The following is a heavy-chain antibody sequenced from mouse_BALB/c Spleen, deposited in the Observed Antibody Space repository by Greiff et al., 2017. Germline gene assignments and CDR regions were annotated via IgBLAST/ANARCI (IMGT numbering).Heavy chain of an antibody. D-gene: IGHD1-1*02. CDR3: ARCGGNYRYFDV. J-gene: IGHJ1*01. CDR2: IYPGDGDT. CDR1: GYAFSSYW. Sequence: QVQLQQSGAELVRPGSSVKISCKASGYAFSSYWLNWVKQRPGQGLEWIGHIYPGDGDTNYNGKFKGKATLTADKSSSTAYMQLSSLTSEDSAVYFCARCGGNYRYFDVWGAGTTVTVSS. V-gene: IGHV1-80*01.